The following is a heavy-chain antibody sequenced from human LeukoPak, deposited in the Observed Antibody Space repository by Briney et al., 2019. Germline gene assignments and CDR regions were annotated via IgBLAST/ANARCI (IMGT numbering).Heavy chain of an antibody. CDR2: ISGSGGST. V-gene: IGHV3-23*01. CDR3: AKEDGDYVITHWFDP. J-gene: IGHJ5*02. Sequence: PGGSLRLSCAASGFTFSSYAMNWVRQAPGKGLEWVSAISGSGGSTYYADSVKGRFTISRDNSKNTLYLQMNSLRAEDTAVYYCAKEDGDYVITHWFDPWGQGTLVTVSS. D-gene: IGHD4-17*01. CDR1: GFTFSSYA.